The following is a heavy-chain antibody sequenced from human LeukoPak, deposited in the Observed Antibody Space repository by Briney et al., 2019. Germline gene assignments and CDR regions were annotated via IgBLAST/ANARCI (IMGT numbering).Heavy chain of an antibody. CDR2: IRGNGGGT. D-gene: IGHD2-15*01. Sequence: PGGSLRLSCAASGFSFSNYHMSWVRQAPVKGLEWVSTIRGNGGGTYYADSVKGRFTISRDNSKNTLYLQMNSLRAEDTALYYCARRLCSGGSCSSFDYWGQGTLVTVSS. CDR1: GFSFSNYH. CDR3: ARRLCSGGSCSSFDY. V-gene: IGHV3-23*01. J-gene: IGHJ4*02.